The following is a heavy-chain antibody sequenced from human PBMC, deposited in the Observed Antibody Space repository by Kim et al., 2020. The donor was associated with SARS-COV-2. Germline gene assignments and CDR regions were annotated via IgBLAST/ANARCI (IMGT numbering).Heavy chain of an antibody. Sequence: GGSLRLSCEASGFTFSSYWMNWVRQGPGKVLVWVSRIKSDGSDTHYADSVKGRFTISRDNAKNTLHLQLNSLGVEDTAIYYCARGSFQQGFDPWCQGTLVTVSS. V-gene: IGHV3-74*01. CDR1: GFTFSSYW. CDR3: ARGSFQQGFDP. J-gene: IGHJ5*02. D-gene: IGHD6-13*01. CDR2: IKSDGSDT.